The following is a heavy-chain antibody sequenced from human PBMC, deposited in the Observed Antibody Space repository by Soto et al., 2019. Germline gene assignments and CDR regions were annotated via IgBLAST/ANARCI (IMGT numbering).Heavy chain of an antibody. CDR1: GFTFSGSA. D-gene: IGHD3-10*02. CDR2: IRSKANSYAT. J-gene: IGHJ3*02. Sequence: HPGGSLRLSCAASGFTFSGSAMHWVRQASGKGLEWVGRIRSKANSYATAYAASVKGRFTISRDDSKNTAYLQMNSLKTEDTAVYYCTRHAPPDGTMYAFDIWGQGTMVTVSS. CDR3: TRHAPPDGTMYAFDI. V-gene: IGHV3-73*01.